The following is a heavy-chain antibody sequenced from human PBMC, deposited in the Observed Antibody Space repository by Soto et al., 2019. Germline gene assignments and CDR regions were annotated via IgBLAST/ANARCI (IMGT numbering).Heavy chain of an antibody. CDR1: GFAFSTYG. J-gene: IGHJ5*02. CDR3: AKDFGAWSDS. CDR2: ISYDGTDK. Sequence: QVHLVEAGGGVVQPGRSLTISCVGSGFAFSTYGMHWFRQAPAKGLEWVALISYDGTDKYYADSVKGRFSISRDNSKQTLSLQMASLRPEDTAVYYCAKDFGAWSDSWGQGTLVNVSS. D-gene: IGHD6-19*01. V-gene: IGHV3-30*18.